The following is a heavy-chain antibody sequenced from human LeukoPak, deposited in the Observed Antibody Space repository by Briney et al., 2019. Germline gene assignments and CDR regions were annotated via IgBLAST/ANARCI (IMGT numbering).Heavy chain of an antibody. Sequence: GGSLRLSCAASGFTFSSYAMNWVRQAPGKGLEWVSSITSGGSYIYYADSVKGRFTISRDNAKNSLYLQMNSLGAEDTAVYYCARVYCSSGSCYSFDNWGQGTLVTVSS. CDR3: ARVYCSSGSCYSFDN. V-gene: IGHV3-21*01. CDR1: GFTFSSYA. CDR2: ITSGGSYI. D-gene: IGHD2-15*01. J-gene: IGHJ4*02.